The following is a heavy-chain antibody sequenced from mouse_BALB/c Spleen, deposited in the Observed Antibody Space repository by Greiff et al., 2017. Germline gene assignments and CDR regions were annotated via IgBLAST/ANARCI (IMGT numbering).Heavy chain of an antibody. D-gene: IGHD2-5*01. CDR3: ARESYSNYDAMDY. CDR2: IYPGDGDT. Sequence: QVQLQQSGAELARPGASVKLSCKASGYTFTSYWMQWVKQRPGQGLEWIGAIYPGDGDTRYTQKFKGKATLTADKSSSTAYMQLSSLASEDSAVYYCARESYSNYDAMDYWGQGTSVTVSS. V-gene: IGHV1-87*01. J-gene: IGHJ4*01. CDR1: GYTFTSYW.